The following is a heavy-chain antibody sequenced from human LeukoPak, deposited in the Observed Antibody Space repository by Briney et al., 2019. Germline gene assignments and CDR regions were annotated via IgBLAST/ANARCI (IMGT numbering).Heavy chain of an antibody. D-gene: IGHD3-9*01. CDR2: ISGSGGST. Sequence: GGSLRLSCAASGFTFSSDAMSWVRQAPGKGLEWVSAISGSGGSTYYADSVKGRFTISRDNSKNTLYLQMNSLRAEDTAVYYCAKGSLQYYDILTGSWNYYYYMDVWGKGTTVTISS. CDR3: AKGSLQYYDILTGSWNYYYYMDV. CDR1: GFTFSSDA. J-gene: IGHJ6*03. V-gene: IGHV3-23*01.